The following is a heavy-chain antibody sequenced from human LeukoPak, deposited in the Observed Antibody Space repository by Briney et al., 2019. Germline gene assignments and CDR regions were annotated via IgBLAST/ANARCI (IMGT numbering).Heavy chain of an antibody. J-gene: IGHJ6*03. V-gene: IGHV1-46*01. CDR2: INPSGGST. D-gene: IGHD6-13*01. CDR1: GYTFTSYY. CDR3: ASSSSYYYMDV. Sequence: ASVKVFCKASGYTFTSYYMHWVRQAPGQGLEWMGIINPSGGSTSYAQKFQGRVTMTRDMSTSTVYMELSSLRSEDTAVYYCASSSSYYYMDVWGKGTTVTVSS.